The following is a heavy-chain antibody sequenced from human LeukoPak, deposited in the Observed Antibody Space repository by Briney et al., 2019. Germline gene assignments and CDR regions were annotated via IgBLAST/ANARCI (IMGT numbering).Heavy chain of an antibody. CDR1: GFTFDDYA. CDR2: ISWNSGSI. V-gene: IGHV3-9*01. Sequence: GGSLRLSCAASGFTFDDYAMHWVRQAPGKGLEWVSGISWNSGSIGYADSVKGRFTISRDNAKNSLYLQMNSLRAEDTALYYCARDTPSGYCSGGSCYYFDYWGQGTLVTVPS. CDR3: ARDTPSGYCSGGSCYYFDY. D-gene: IGHD2-15*01. J-gene: IGHJ4*02.